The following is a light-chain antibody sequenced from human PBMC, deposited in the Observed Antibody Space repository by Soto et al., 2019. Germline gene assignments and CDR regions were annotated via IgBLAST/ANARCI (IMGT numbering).Light chain of an antibody. V-gene: IGLV2-14*02. CDR1: RGDVGAYNL. Sequence: QLVLTQPASVSGSPGQSITISCTGTRGDVGAYNLVSWYQQHPGKAPKLMIYAVTNRPSGISNRFSGSKSGNTASLTISGVQAEDEADYYCNSYTTSSTLVFGTVTKLTVL. J-gene: IGLJ1*01. CDR3: NSYTTSSTLV. CDR2: AVT.